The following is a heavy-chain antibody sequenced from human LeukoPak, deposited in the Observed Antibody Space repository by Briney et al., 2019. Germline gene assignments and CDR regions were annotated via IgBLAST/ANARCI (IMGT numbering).Heavy chain of an antibody. J-gene: IGHJ6*02. CDR2: LSNGGGST. CDR1: GFTFNNYV. CDR3: ARDVAIFGVVPKYGMDV. Sequence: GGSLSLSCAASGFTFNNYVMTWVRQAPGKGLEWVSSLSNGGGSTYYADSVRGRFTISRDNFNYTMILQMNSLRVEDTAVYYCARDVAIFGVVPKYGMDVWGQGTTVTVSS. D-gene: IGHD3-3*01. V-gene: IGHV3-23*01.